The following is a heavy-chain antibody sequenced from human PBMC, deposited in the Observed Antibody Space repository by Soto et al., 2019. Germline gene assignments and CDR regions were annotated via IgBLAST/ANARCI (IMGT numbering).Heavy chain of an antibody. D-gene: IGHD4-17*01. CDR2: TRNKANSYTT. J-gene: IGHJ4*02. V-gene: IGHV3-72*01. CDR3: ARALYGDYVLFDY. Sequence: LRLSCAASGFTFSDHYMDWVRQAPGKGLEWVGRTRNKANSYTTEYAASVKGRFTISRDDSKNSLYLQMNSLKTEDTAVYYCARALYGDYVLFDYWGQGTLVTVSS. CDR1: GFTFSDHY.